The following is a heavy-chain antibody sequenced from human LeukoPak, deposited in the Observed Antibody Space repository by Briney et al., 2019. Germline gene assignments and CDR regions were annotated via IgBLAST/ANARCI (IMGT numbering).Heavy chain of an antibody. CDR1: GYTFTGYY. Sequence: GASVKVSCKASGYTFTGYYMHWVRQAPGQGLEWMGWINPNSGGTNYAQKFQGRVTMTRDTSISTAYMELSRLRSDDTAVYYCARGIGTPAAGTLPFDYWGQGTLVTVSS. D-gene: IGHD6-13*01. CDR3: ARGIGTPAAGTLPFDY. V-gene: IGHV1-2*02. CDR2: INPNSGGT. J-gene: IGHJ4*02.